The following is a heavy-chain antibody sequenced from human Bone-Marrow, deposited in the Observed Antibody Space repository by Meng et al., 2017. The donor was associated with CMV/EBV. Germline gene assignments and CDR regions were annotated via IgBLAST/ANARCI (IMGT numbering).Heavy chain of an antibody. CDR2: INHSGST. J-gene: IGHJ6*02. Sequence: SETLSLTCAAYGGSFSGYYWSWIRQPPGKGLEWIGEINHSGSTNYNPSLKSRVTISVDTSKNQFSLKLSSVTAADTAVYYCARGVRVYCSSTSCSYYYYGMDVWGQGTTVTVSS. CDR1: GGSFSGYY. D-gene: IGHD2-2*01. CDR3: ARGVRVYCSSTSCSYYYYGMDV. V-gene: IGHV4-34*01.